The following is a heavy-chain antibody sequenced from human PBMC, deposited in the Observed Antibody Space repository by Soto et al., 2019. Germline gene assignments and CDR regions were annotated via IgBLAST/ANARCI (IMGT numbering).Heavy chain of an antibody. CDR2: INHSGST. CDR1: GGSLSGYY. CDR3: ARRGRYCSGGSCQGRWWFDP. Sequence: PSETLSLTCAVYGGSLSGYYWSWIRQPPGKGLEWIGEINHSGSTNYNPSLKSRVTISVDTSKNQFSLKLSSVTAADTAVYYCARRGRYCSGGSCQGRWWFDPWGQGTLVTVSS. V-gene: IGHV4-34*01. J-gene: IGHJ5*02. D-gene: IGHD2-15*01.